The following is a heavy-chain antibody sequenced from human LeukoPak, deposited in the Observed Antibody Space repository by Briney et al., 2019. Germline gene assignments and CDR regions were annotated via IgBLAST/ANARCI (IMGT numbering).Heavy chain of an antibody. J-gene: IGHJ3*02. CDR3: TTFDYAAFLI. CDR1: GFTSSNAW. D-gene: IGHD4/OR15-4a*01. V-gene: IGHV3-15*01. Sequence: GGSLRLSCAVSGFTSSNAWMSWVRQAPGKGLEWVGRIKSKTDGGTRDYAAPVKGRFTISRDDSKNTLYLQMNSLKTGDTAVYYCTTFDYAAFLIWGQGTMVTVSS. CDR2: IKSKTDGGTR.